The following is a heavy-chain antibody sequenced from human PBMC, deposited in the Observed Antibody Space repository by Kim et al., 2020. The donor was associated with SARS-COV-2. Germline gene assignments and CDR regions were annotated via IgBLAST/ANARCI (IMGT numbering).Heavy chain of an antibody. J-gene: IGHJ6*03. CDR1: GFTFGDYA. CDR2: ISWNSGSI. D-gene: IGHD2-2*01. V-gene: IGHV3-9*01. Sequence: GGSLRLSCAASGFTFGDYAMHWVRQAPGKGLEWVSGISWNSGSIGYAGSVKGRFTISRDNAKNSLYLQMNSLRAEDTALYYCVIMGGGYCSSTSCPAYYYYYMDVWGKGTTVTVS. CDR3: VIMGGGYCSSTSCPAYYYYYMDV.